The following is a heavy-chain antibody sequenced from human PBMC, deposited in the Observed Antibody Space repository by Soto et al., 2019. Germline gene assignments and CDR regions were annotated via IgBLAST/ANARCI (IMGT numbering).Heavy chain of an antibody. CDR3: ARDGVNGHGMDV. J-gene: IGHJ6*02. Sequence: QVQLVESGGGEVQPGRSLRPSCAASGFSFSSYGMHWVRQTPGKGLEWVAVIWYDGSNKYYADSVKGRFTTSRDNSKNTLYLQMNSLRVEDTAVYYCARDGVNGHGMDVWGQGTTVTVSS. CDR1: GFSFSSYG. V-gene: IGHV3-33*01. CDR2: IWYDGSNK. D-gene: IGHD2-8*01.